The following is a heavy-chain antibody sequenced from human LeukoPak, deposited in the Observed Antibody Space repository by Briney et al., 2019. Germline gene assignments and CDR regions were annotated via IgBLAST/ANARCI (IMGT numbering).Heavy chain of an antibody. CDR1: GDSVSSNSAA. D-gene: IGHD1-26*01. CDR2: TYYRSKWYN. J-gene: IGHJ4*02. CDR3: ARGEGATVSFDY. Sequence: TSQTLSLTCAISGDSVSSNSAAWNWIRQFPSRGLEWLGRTYYRSKWYNDYAVSVKSRITINPDTSKNQFSLQLNSVTPEDTAVYYCARGEGATVSFDYWGQGTLVTVSS. V-gene: IGHV6-1*01.